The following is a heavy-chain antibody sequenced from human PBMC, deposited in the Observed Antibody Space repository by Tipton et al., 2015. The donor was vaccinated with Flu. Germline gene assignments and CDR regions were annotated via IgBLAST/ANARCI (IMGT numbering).Heavy chain of an antibody. CDR2: ISSSGNTI. CDR1: GFSFRSYE. Sequence: SLRLSCAASGFSFRSYEMNWVRQAPGKGLEWFSYISSSGNTISYADSVRGRFTISRDNAKTSLYLQLNSLRAEDTAVYFCASLTGDDYWGQGNLVTVSS. CDR3: ASLTGDDY. V-gene: IGHV3-48*03. D-gene: IGHD7-27*01. J-gene: IGHJ4*02.